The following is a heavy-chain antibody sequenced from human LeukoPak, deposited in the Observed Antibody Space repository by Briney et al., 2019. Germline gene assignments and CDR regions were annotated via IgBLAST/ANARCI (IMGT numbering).Heavy chain of an antibody. Sequence: SETLSLTCTVSGGSISSSSYYWGWIRQPPGQGLEWIGSIYYSGSTYYNPSLKSRVTISVDTSKNQFSLKLSSVTAADTAVYYCAGHHPRNTVDFWGQGTLVTVSS. CDR2: IYYSGST. J-gene: IGHJ4*02. CDR3: AGHHPRNTVDF. CDR1: GGSISSSSYY. D-gene: IGHD2-8*02. V-gene: IGHV4-39*01.